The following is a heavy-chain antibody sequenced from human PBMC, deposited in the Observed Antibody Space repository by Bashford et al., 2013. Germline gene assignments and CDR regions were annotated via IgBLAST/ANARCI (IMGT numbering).Heavy chain of an antibody. J-gene: IGHJ6*03. V-gene: IGHV4-59*01. Sequence: SETLSLTCTVSGGSISSYYWSWIRQPPGKGLEWIGYIYYSGSTNYNPSLKSRVTISVDTSKNQFSLKLSSVTAADTAVYYCARDIYYYDSSGYYEGYYYYYMDVWGKGTTVTVSS. CDR2: IYYSGST. CDR1: GGSISSYY. D-gene: IGHD3-22*01. CDR3: ARDIYYYDSSGYYEGYYYYYMDV.